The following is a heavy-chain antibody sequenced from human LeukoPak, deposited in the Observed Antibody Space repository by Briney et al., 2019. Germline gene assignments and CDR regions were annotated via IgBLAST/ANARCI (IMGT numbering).Heavy chain of an antibody. J-gene: IGHJ6*03. Sequence: PGGSLRLSCAASGFTFSSYWMSWVRQAPGKGLEWVANIKQDGSEKYYVDSVKGRFTISRDNAKNSLYLQMNSLRAEDTAVYYCARDFEDSDYYYYYMDVWGKGTTVTVSS. D-gene: IGHD2-15*01. V-gene: IGHV3-7*01. CDR1: GFTFSSYW. CDR2: IKQDGSEK. CDR3: ARDFEDSDYYYYYMDV.